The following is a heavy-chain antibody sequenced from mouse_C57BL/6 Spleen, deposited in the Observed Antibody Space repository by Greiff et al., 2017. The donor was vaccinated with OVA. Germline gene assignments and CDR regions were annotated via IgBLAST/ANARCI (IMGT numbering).Heavy chain of an antibody. CDR3: ATKVYGSSFDY. CDR1: GFTFSDYG. Sequence: EVQVVESGGGLVKPGGSLKLSCAASGFTFSDYGIHWVRQAPEKGLEWVAYISSGSSTISYADTVKGRFTISRDNAKNTLCRQMTSLRSEDTAMYYSATKVYGSSFDYWGKGTTLTVSS. D-gene: IGHD1-1*01. V-gene: IGHV5-17*01. CDR2: ISSGSSTI. J-gene: IGHJ2*01.